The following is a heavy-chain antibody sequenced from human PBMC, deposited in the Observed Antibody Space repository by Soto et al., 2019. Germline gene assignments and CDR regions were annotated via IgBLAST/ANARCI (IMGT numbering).Heavy chain of an antibody. V-gene: IGHV4-34*01. CDR2: INHSGST. CDR3: ARGLVYSSSNPQLNWFDP. Sequence: PSETLSLTCAVYGGSFSGYYGSWIRQPPGKGLEWIGEINHSGSTNYNPSLKSRVTISVDTSKNQFSLKLSSVTAADTAVYYCARGLVYSSSNPQLNWFDPWGQGTLVTVSS. D-gene: IGHD6-6*01. CDR1: GGSFSGYY. J-gene: IGHJ5*02.